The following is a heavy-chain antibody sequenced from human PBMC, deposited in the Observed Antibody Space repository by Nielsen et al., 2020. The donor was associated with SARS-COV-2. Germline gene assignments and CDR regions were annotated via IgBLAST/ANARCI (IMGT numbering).Heavy chain of an antibody. Sequence: SETLSLTCTVSGGSISSGGYYWSWIRYHPGKGLEWIGYIYLNGRTCYNPSLKSRVTISVDTSKNQFSLSLRSVTAADTAVYYCARESSGYDHYNYGMDVWGQGTTVTVSS. J-gene: IGHJ6*02. D-gene: IGHD5-12*01. CDR2: IYLNGRT. CDR1: GGSISSGGYY. V-gene: IGHV4-31*03. CDR3: ARESSGYDHYNYGMDV.